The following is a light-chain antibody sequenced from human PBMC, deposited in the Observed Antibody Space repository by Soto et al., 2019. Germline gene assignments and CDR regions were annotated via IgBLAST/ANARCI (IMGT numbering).Light chain of an antibody. CDR2: EAT. CDR1: SGDVGTYDL. Sequence: QSALTQPASVSGSPGQSITISCTGTSGDVGTYDLVSWYQHHPGAAPKLMVYEATRRPSGISNRFSGSKSGNTASLTISGLQAEDEAAYYCSSYAGSNNLVFGGGTKVTVL. CDR3: SSYAGSNNLV. J-gene: IGLJ2*01. V-gene: IGLV2-23*01.